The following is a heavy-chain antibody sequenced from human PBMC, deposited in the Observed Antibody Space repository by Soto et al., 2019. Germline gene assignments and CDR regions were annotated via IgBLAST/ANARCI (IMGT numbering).Heavy chain of an antibody. J-gene: IGHJ5*02. CDR3: ARVHSSSTRLDP. Sequence: SETLSLTCAVYGGSFSGYYWSWIRQPPGKGLEWIGEINHIGSTNYNPSLKSRVTISVDTSKNQFSLKLSSVTAADTAVYYCARVHSSSTRLDPWGQGTLVTVSS. D-gene: IGHD6-6*01. CDR1: GGSFSGYY. V-gene: IGHV4-34*01. CDR2: INHIGST.